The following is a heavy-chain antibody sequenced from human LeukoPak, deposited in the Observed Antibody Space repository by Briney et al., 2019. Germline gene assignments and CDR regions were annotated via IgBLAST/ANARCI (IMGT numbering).Heavy chain of an antibody. D-gene: IGHD7-27*01. CDR1: GFTFSTYS. CDR3: AKGTGGYWYFDL. Sequence: GGSLRLSCVASGFTFSTYSMDWVRQAPGRGLEWVSHISSRSSNIYFADSVKGRFTISRDNSKNTLYLQMNSLRADDRALYYCAKGTGGYWYFDLWGRGTLVTVSS. V-gene: IGHV3-48*01. J-gene: IGHJ2*01. CDR2: ISSRSSNI.